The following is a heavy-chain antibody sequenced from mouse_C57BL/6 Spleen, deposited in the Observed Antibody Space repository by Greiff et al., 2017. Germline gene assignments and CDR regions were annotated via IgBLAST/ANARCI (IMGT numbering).Heavy chain of an antibody. CDR1: GYTFTDHK. V-gene: IGHV1-18*01. D-gene: IGHD1-2*01. J-gene: IGHJ2*01. CDR2: IRPNNGGT. Sequence: VQLQQSGPEAVKPGASVKILCRAFGYTFTDHKMDRVKQSHGKSLEWNGDIRPNNGGTIYKQKVKGKATLTVAKSSSTAYMELRSLTSEDTAVYYCARNRLGNKPYYLDYWGQGTTLTVSS. CDR3: ARNRLGNKPYYLDY.